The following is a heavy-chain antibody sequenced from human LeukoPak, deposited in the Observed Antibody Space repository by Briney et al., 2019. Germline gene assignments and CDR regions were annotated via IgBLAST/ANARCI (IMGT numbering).Heavy chain of an antibody. CDR3: ARVGTRYDFLDYFDY. CDR1: GFTFSTYG. V-gene: IGHV3-30-3*01. D-gene: IGHD3-3*01. Sequence: GGSLRLSCAASGFTFSTYGMHWVRQAPGKGLEWVAVISYDGSNKNYADSVKGRFTISRDNSKNTLCLQMNTLRTEDTAVYYCARVGTRYDFLDYFDYWGQGTLVTVSS. CDR2: ISYDGSNK. J-gene: IGHJ4*02.